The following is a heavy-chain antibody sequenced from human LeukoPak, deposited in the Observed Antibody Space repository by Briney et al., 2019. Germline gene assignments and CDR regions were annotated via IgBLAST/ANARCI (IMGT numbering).Heavy chain of an antibody. CDR1: GFTFSSYG. D-gene: IGHD1-26*01. J-gene: IGHJ4*02. CDR2: ISYDGSNK. CDR3: AKDPRYSGSPEGYFDY. V-gene: IGHV3-30*18. Sequence: GGSLRLSCAASGFTFSSYGMHWVRQAPGKGLEWVAVISYDGSNKYYADSVKGRFTISRDNSKNTLYLQMNSLRAEDTAVYYCAKDPRYSGSPEGYFDYWGQGTLVTVSS.